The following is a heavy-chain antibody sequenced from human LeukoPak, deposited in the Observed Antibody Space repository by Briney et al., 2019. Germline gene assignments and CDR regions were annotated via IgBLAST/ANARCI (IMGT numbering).Heavy chain of an antibody. D-gene: IGHD3-10*01. CDR2: ISAYNGNT. CDR3: ARDPPNWGVLPLFDS. J-gene: IGHJ4*02. CDR1: GGTFSSYA. V-gene: IGHV1-18*01. Sequence: WASVKVSCKASGGTFSSYAISWVRQAPGQGLEWMGWISAYNGNTNYAQKLQGRVTMTTDTSTSTAYMELRSLRSDDTAVYYCARDPPNWGVLPLFDSGGQEPRVTASS.